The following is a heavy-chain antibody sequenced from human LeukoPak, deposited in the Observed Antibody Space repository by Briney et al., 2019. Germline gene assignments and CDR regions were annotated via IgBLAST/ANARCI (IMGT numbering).Heavy chain of an antibody. Sequence: GGSLRLSCAASGFTFNNYWMHWVRQVPGKGLVWVSRIDNGGSDTRHADSVKGRFTISRDNAKNTLYLQMNSLRAEDTAVYYCALNPDYYGSGSFDYWGQGTLVTVSS. CDR1: GFTFNNYW. V-gene: IGHV3-74*01. J-gene: IGHJ4*02. CDR2: IDNGGSDT. D-gene: IGHD3-10*01. CDR3: ALNPDYYGSGSFDY.